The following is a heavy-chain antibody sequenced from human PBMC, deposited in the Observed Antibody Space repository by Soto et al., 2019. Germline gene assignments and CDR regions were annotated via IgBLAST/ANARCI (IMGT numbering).Heavy chain of an antibody. J-gene: IGHJ2*01. V-gene: IGHV4-34*12. CDR3: ARVKVGDLFRFNWFFDL. CDR2: IFHTGST. Sequence: PSETLSLTCAVYGGSFTSYYWSWIRQPPGKGLEWIAYIFHTGSTFYNSSLKPRVSISVDRSKNQFSLKLKSVTETDTAVYYCARVKVGDLFRFNWFFDLWGRGTLVTVSS. CDR1: GGSFTSYY. D-gene: IGHD3-3*01.